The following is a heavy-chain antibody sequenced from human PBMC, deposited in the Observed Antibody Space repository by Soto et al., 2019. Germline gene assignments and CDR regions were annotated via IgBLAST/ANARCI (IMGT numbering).Heavy chain of an antibody. CDR1: GFTLSNTG. Sequence: QVQLVESGGGVVQPGRSLRLSCVASGFTLSNTGMHWGRHAPGKGLEWVAMISHAGSNTYYGDSVMERFTISRDNSWNTLYLQMDSLRPEDTSVYYCAKDWGSSGGFNWFDPWGQGTLVTVSS. CDR3: AKDWGSSGGFNWFDP. D-gene: IGHD6-19*01. CDR2: ISHAGSNT. V-gene: IGHV3-30*18. J-gene: IGHJ5*02.